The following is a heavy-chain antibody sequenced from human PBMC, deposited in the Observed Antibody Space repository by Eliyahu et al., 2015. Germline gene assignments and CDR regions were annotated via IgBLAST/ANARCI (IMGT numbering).Heavy chain of an antibody. V-gene: IGHV3-43*01. J-gene: IGHJ1*01. D-gene: IGHD2-2*02. Sequence: EVQLVESGGVVVQPGGSLRXSGAASGFIFEAYTMHWGRQAPGKGLEWVSLITSDSGDSFYSDSVRGRFTISRSATKNSLFLHMSSLRPEDTAFYYCAQQGLYGGLKHWGQGTLVTVSS. CDR2: ITSDSGDS. CDR3: AQQGLYGGLKH. CDR1: GFIFEAYT.